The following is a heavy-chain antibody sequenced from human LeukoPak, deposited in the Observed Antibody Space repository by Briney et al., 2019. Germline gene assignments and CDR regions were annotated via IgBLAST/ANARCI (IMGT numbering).Heavy chain of an antibody. CDR1: GGTFSSYA. CDR2: IIPIFGTA. D-gene: IGHD6-6*01. J-gene: IGHJ6*03. CDR3: ARGDLSSSDYYYYYYMDV. Sequence: GASVKVSCKASGGTFSSYAISWVRQAPGQGLEWMGGIIPIFGTANYAQKFQGRVTITTDESTSTAYMELSSLRSEDTAVYYCARGDLSSSDYYYYYYMDVWGKGTTVTVSS. V-gene: IGHV1-69*05.